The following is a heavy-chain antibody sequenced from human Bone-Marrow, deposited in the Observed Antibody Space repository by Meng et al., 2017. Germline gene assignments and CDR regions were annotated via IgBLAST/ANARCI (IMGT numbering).Heavy chain of an antibody. CDR2: FHHSGTT. V-gene: IGHV4-4*02. Sequence: QVQLQESGPGLVKPSGTLSLTCGVSGASVSSGYWWTWVRQPPGKGLEWIGEFHHSGTTNYNPSLRSRDTISVDTSKNQFSLRLTSVTAADTAVYYCAASPGWWRIDSWGQGTLVTVSS. CDR1: GASVSSGYW. CDR3: AASPGWWRIDS. D-gene: IGHD6-19*01. J-gene: IGHJ4*02.